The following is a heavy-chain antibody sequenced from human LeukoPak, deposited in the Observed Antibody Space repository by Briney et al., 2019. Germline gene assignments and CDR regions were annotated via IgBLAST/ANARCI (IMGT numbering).Heavy chain of an antibody. CDR2: IYYHGST. J-gene: IGHJ4*02. D-gene: IGHD6-13*01. CDR3: AREYSGFDY. V-gene: IGHV4-61*01. Sequence: KSSETLSLTCTVSGDPISGYSNYKWSWIRQPPGKGLEWIGYIYYHGSTNYNPSLKSRVTISVDTSKNQFSLKLSSVTAADTAVYYCAREYSGFDYWGQGTLVTVPS. CDR1: GDPISGYSNYK.